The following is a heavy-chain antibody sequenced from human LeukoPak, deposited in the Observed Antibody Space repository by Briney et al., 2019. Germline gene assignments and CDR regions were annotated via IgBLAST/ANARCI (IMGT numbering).Heavy chain of an antibody. V-gene: IGHV3-21*01. CDR3: ARGNLWFGELVY. D-gene: IGHD3-10*01. Sequence: PGGSLRLSCAASGFSFSRYNTNWVRQAPGKGLEWVSFISSSPSYIYYADSVKGRFTISRDDAKNSLYLQMNSLRAEDTAVYYCARGNLWFGELVYWGQGTLVTVSS. J-gene: IGHJ4*02. CDR2: ISSSPSYI. CDR1: GFSFSRYN.